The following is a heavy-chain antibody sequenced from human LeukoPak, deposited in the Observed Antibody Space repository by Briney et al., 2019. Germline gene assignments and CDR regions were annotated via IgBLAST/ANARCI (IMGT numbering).Heavy chain of an antibody. Sequence: GGSLRLSCAVSGFTFSDHHMDWVRQAPGKGLEWIGRSKNKANAYSTVYAASVKGRFTFSRDDPKNTLYLQMNSLRAEDTAVYYCAAGRSGYDQFDYWGQGTLVTVSS. CDR3: AAGRSGYDQFDY. J-gene: IGHJ4*02. D-gene: IGHD5-12*01. CDR1: GFTFSDHH. CDR2: SKNKANAYST. V-gene: IGHV3-72*01.